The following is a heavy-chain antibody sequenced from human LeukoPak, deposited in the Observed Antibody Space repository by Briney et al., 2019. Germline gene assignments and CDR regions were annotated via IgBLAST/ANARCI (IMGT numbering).Heavy chain of an antibody. D-gene: IGHD1-7*01. J-gene: IGHJ6*02. CDR2: IPYDGSNE. CDR3: AKDVGTNYEYYGMDV. CDR1: GFSFSSYA. Sequence: GGSLRLSCAASGFSFSSYAMQWVRQAPGKGLQWLAVIPYDGSNEFYADSVKGRLTISRDNSKHTLYLQMHSLGPEDTAVYFCAKDVGTNYEYYGMDVWGQGTTVTVTS. V-gene: IGHV3-30*04.